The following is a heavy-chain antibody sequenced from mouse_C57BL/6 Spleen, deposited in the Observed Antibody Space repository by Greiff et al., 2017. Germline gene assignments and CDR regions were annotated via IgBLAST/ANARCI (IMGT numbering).Heavy chain of an antibody. CDR1: GYTFTSYW. Sequence: QVQLQQPGAELVKPGASVKVSCKASGYTFTSYWMHWVKQRPGQGLEWIGRIHPSDSDTNSNQKFTGKATLTVDKSSSTAYMQLSRLTSEDSAVYYGAIGTDWDGYFDVWGTGTTVTVSS. V-gene: IGHV1-74*01. J-gene: IGHJ1*03. CDR3: AIGTDWDGYFDV. CDR2: IHPSDSDT. D-gene: IGHD4-1*01.